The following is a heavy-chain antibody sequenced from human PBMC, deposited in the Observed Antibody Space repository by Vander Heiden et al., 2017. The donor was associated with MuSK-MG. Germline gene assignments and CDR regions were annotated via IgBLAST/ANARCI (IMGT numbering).Heavy chain of an antibody. V-gene: IGHV3-20*01. CDR2: ISWNGDST. D-gene: IGHD2-15*01. CDR1: GFPFHASG. J-gene: IGHJ4*02. Sequence: EVQLVESGGGVVRPGGSLRLSCAASGFPFHASGMSWVLQAPGKGLEWVSGISWNGDSTGYADSVKGRFTISRDNAKKSLYLQMNSLRAEDTALYHCARGKGYCSGGSCYLDYWGQGTLVTVSS. CDR3: ARGKGYCSGGSCYLDY.